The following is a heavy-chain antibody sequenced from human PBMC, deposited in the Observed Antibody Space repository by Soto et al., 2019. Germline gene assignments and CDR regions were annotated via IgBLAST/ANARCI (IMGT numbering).Heavy chain of an antibody. Sequence: EPLSLPCAVYGGSFLGYYWRLLRQPSGKGLEWSGEINHSGSANYNPSLKSRVTISVDKSKKQFYLKLSSVTAADTAVYYCARAYCSSTSCTFDYWGEGTLVTVSS. CDR1: GGSFLGYY. D-gene: IGHD2-2*01. CDR2: INHSGSA. J-gene: IGHJ4*02. V-gene: IGHV4-34*01. CDR3: ARAYCSSTSCTFDY.